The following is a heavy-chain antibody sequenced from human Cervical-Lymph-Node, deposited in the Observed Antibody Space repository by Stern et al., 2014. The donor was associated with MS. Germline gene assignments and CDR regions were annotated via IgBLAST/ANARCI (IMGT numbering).Heavy chain of an antibody. CDR2: IFPISDTP. J-gene: IGHJ5*02. Sequence: QVQLVQSGAEVKKPGSSVKVSCKISGGTFRSHALSWVRQAAGQGLEWMGAIFPISDTPDYAQKFQGRVPITADESTTTVYMELSNLRSEDTAFYYCARGTTAVTTEPFDPWGQGTLVTVSS. CDR3: ARGTTAVTTEPFDP. CDR1: GGTFRSHA. D-gene: IGHD4-17*01. V-gene: IGHV1-69*01.